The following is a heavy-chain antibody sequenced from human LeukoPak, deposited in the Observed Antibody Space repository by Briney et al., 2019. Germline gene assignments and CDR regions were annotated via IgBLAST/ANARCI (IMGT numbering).Heavy chain of an antibody. CDR1: GYTFTGYY. CDR2: INPNSGGT. CDR3: ARRRVVPTNWFDP. V-gene: IGHV1-2*02. J-gene: IGHJ5*02. Sequence: GASVKVSCKASGYTFTGYYMHWVRQAPGQGLEWMGWINPNSGGTNYAQKFQGRVTMTRDTSISTAYMELSRLRSDDTAVYYCARRRVVPTNWFDPWGQGTLVTVSS. D-gene: IGHD2-2*01.